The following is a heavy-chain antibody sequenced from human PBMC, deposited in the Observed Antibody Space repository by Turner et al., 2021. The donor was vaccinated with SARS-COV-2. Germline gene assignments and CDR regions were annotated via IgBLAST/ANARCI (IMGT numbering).Heavy chain of an antibody. D-gene: IGHD1-1*01. Sequence: QVQLQESGPGLVKPSETLSLTCTVSGGPISSYYWSWIRQPPGKGLEWIGYIYIYYSGSTNYNPSLKSRVTISVDTSKNQFSLKLTSVTAADTAVYYCARHQGSTSGYDHGMNVWGQGTAVIVSS. CDR3: ARHQGSTSGYDHGMNV. J-gene: IGHJ6*02. V-gene: IGHV4-59*08. CDR1: GGPISSYY. CDR2: IYYSGST.